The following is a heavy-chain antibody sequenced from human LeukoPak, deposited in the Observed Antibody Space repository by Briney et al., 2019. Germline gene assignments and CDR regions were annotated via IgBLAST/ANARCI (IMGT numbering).Heavy chain of an antibody. CDR3: ARGPSYYDFWQEFDY. J-gene: IGHJ4*02. D-gene: IGHD3-3*01. Sequence: PSETLSLTCTVSGGSISSSSYYWGWIRQPPGKGLEWIGSIYYSGSTYYNPSLKSRVTISVDTSKNQFSLKLSSVTAADTAVYYCARGPSYYDFWQEFDYWGQGTLVTVSS. V-gene: IGHV4-39*01. CDR2: IYYSGST. CDR1: GGSISSSSYY.